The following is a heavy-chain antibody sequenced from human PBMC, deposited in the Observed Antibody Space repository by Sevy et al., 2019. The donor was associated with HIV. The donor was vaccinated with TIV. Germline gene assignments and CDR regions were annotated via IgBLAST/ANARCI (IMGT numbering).Heavy chain of an antibody. CDR3: ARPRFLEWLSPAAFDI. Sequence: GGSLRLSCTASGFVFSSYAMHWVRQAPGKGLEWVAFIAYDGSNKNYADSVKGRFTLSRDNSKNTLYLQMNSLGAEDKAVYYCARPRFLEWLSPAAFDIWGQGTMVTVSS. V-gene: IGHV3-30*04. D-gene: IGHD3-3*01. J-gene: IGHJ3*02. CDR2: IAYDGSNK. CDR1: GFVFSSYA.